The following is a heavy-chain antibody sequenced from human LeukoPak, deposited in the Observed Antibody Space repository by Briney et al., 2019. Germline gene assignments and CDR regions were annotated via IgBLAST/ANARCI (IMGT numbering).Heavy chain of an antibody. V-gene: IGHV3-30*04. CDR1: GFTFSSYA. Sequence: GGSLRLSCAASGFTFSSYAMHWVRQAPGKGLEWVAVISYDGSNKYYADSVKGRFTISRDNSKNTLYLQMDSLRAEDTAVYYCARDGPKIELWLLGYYYYGMDVWGQGTTVTVSS. D-gene: IGHD5-18*01. CDR3: ARDGPKIELWLLGYYYYGMDV. CDR2: ISYDGSNK. J-gene: IGHJ6*02.